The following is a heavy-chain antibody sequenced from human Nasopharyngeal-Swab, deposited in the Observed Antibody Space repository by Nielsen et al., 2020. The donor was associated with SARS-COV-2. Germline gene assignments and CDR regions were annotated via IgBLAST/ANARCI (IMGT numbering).Heavy chain of an antibody. V-gene: IGHV3-21*04. CDR2: ISSSSSYI. CDR1: GFTFSSYS. CDR3: ARELQYSSSWNHFDY. D-gene: IGHD6-13*01. Sequence: GESLKISCAASGFTFSSYSMNWVRQAPGKGLEWVSSISSSSSYIYYADSVKGRFTISRDNARNSLYLQMNSLGAEDTAVYYCARELQYSSSWNHFDYWGQGTLVTVSS. J-gene: IGHJ4*02.